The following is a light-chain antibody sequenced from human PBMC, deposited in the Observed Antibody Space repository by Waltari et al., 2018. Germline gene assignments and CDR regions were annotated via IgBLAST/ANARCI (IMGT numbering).Light chain of an antibody. CDR3: QEYVTLPAT. V-gene: IGKV3-20*01. CDR1: QSVSRA. Sequence: EIVLTQSPGTLSLSPGERATLSGRASQSVSRALAWYQQKPGQAPRLRIYGASSRATGIPDRCSGSGSGTDFSLTISRLEPEDFAVYYCQEYVTLPATFGQGTKVEI. CDR2: GAS. J-gene: IGKJ1*01.